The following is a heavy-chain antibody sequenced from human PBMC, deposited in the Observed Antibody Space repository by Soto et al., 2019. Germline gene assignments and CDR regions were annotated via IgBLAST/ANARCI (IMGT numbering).Heavy chain of an antibody. CDR2: ISSSSSYI. J-gene: IGHJ5*02. CDR3: ARAFNRKLAGWFDP. V-gene: IGHV3-21*01. Sequence: GGSLRLSCAASGFTFSSYSMNWVRQAPGKGLEWVSSISSSSSYIYYADSVKGRFTISRDNAKNSLYLQMNSLRAEDTAVYYCARAFNRKLAGWFDPWGQGTLVTVSS. CDR1: GFTFSSYS.